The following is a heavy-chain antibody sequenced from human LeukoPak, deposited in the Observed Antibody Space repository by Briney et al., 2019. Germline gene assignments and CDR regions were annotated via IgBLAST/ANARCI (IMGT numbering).Heavy chain of an antibody. CDR2: IYTSGST. J-gene: IGHJ6*03. CDR3: ARGGVVPAARGGYYYMDV. Sequence: SETLSLTCTVSGGSISSYYWSWIRQPAGKGLEWIGRIYTSGSTNYNPSLKSRVTISVDTSKNQFSLKLSSVTAADTAVYYCARGGVVPAARGGYYYMDVWGKGTTVTVSS. V-gene: IGHV4-4*07. D-gene: IGHD2-2*01. CDR1: GGSISSYY.